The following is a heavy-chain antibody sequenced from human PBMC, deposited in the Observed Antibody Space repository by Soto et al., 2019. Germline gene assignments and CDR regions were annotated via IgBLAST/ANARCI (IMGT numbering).Heavy chain of an antibody. CDR3: KRAQITVGMYPYMDV. V-gene: IGHV1-18*01. Sequence: GASVTVSCTSSGYSFTSYGISCVRQAPGQGLEWMGWISAYNGYTNYAQNLQGRVTMTTDTSTSTAYMDLGSLRSDDTAVYYCKRAQITVGMYPYMDVWGKGTTVTVSS. D-gene: IGHD6-13*01. J-gene: IGHJ6*03. CDR1: GYSFTSYG. CDR2: ISAYNGYT.